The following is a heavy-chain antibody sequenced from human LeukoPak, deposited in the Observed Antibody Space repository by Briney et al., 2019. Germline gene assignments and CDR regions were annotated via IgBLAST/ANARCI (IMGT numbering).Heavy chain of an antibody. J-gene: IGHJ5*02. D-gene: IGHD3-3*01. CDR3: ARSYDFWSGSPSDP. CDR2: INAGNGNT. V-gene: IGHV1-3*01. CDR1: GYTFTSYA. Sequence: GASVKVSCKASGYTFTSYAMHWVRQAPGQRLEWMGWINAGNGNTKYSQKFQGRVTITRDTSASTAYMELSSLRSEDTAVYCCARSYDFWSGSPSDPWGQGTLVTVSS.